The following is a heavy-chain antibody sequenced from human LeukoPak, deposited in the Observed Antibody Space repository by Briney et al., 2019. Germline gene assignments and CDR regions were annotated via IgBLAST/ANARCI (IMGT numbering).Heavy chain of an antibody. CDR1: GFTFSSYW. CDR3: ARAGPSSSWHQFDY. J-gene: IGHJ4*02. V-gene: IGHV3-74*01. Sequence: GGSLRLSCAASGFTFSSYWMHWVRQALGKGLVWVSRINSDGSSTSYADSVKGRFTISRDNAKNTLYLQMNSLRAEDTAVYYCARAGPSSSWHQFDYWGQGTLVTVSS. CDR2: INSDGSST. D-gene: IGHD6-13*01.